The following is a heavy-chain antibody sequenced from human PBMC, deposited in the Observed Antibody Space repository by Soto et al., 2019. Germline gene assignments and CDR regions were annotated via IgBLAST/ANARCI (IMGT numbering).Heavy chain of an antibody. J-gene: IGHJ4*02. CDR2: TNSYGSST. CDR3: ARDYKVTSCHDY. V-gene: IGHV3-74*01. D-gene: IGHD2-2*01. CDR1: GFTVSSYW. Sequence: PGGSLRVSCAPSGFTVSSYWMHWVRHAAGKGLVWVARTNSYGSSTSYEGSVKGLFNISRDNGKTALYTQMNSLRAEDTFLDYCARDYKVTSCHDYWCQGTLVTVAS.